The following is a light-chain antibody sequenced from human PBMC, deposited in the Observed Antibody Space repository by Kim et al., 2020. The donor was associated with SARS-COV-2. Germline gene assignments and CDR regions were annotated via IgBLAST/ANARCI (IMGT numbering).Light chain of an antibody. Sequence: SPGERATLPCTASQTISGNYLAWYQQTPGQAPRVLIHGASSRATGIPDRFSGSGSGTDFTLTISRLEPEDFAVYYCQQYGGSPWTFGHGTKVDIK. J-gene: IGKJ1*01. CDR3: QQYGGSPWT. CDR2: GAS. V-gene: IGKV3-20*01. CDR1: QTISGNY.